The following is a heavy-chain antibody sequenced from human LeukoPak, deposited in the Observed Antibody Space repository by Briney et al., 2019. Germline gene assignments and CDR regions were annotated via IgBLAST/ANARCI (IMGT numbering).Heavy chain of an antibody. CDR3: ARGRGSGYDWGFDY. Sequence: GGSLRLSCAASGFTFDDYGMSWVRQAPGKGLEWVSGINWNGGSTGYADSVKGRFTISRDNAKNSLYLQMNSLRAEDTALYYCARGRGSGYDWGFDYWGQGTLVTVSS. J-gene: IGHJ4*02. CDR2: INWNGGST. V-gene: IGHV3-20*04. D-gene: IGHD5-12*01. CDR1: GFTFDDYG.